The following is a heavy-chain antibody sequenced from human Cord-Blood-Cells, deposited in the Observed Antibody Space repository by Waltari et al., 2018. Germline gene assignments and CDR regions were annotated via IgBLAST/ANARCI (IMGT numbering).Heavy chain of an antibody. V-gene: IGHV4-38-2*01. CDR3: ARGEGNYGFYYFDY. CDR1: GYSISSGYY. J-gene: IGHJ4*02. CDR2: CIHSGRT. Sequence: QVQLQESGPGLVKPSETLSLTCAVSGYSISSGYYWGWIRQPPGKGLEWIGSCIHSGRTYDNPSLKGRVTISVDTSKNQVSLKLISVTAADPAVYYCARGEGNYGFYYFDYWGQGTLVTVSS. D-gene: IGHD4-17*01.